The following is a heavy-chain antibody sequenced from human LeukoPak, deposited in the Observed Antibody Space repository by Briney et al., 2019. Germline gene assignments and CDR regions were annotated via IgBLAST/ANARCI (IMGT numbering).Heavy chain of an antibody. Sequence: GSLRLSCAASGFTFSSYSMNWVRQAPGKGLEWVSSISSSSSYIYYADSVKGRFTISRDNAKNSLYLQMNSLRAEDTAVYYCAHFSWIQLWRDDAFDIWGQGTMATVSS. D-gene: IGHD5-18*01. CDR2: ISSSSSYI. CDR3: AHFSWIQLWRDDAFDI. CDR1: GFTFSSYS. J-gene: IGHJ3*02. V-gene: IGHV3-21*01.